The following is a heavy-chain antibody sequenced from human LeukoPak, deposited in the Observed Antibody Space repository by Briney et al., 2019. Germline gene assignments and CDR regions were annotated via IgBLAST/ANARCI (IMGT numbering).Heavy chain of an antibody. CDR3: ARVYYPRAFDI. Sequence: SSETPSLTCTVSGGSISSYYWSWIRQPPGKGLEWIGYIYYSGSTNYNPSLKSRVTISVDTSKNQFSLKLSSVTAADTAVYYCARVYYPRAFDIWGQGTMVTVSS. CDR2: IYYSGST. V-gene: IGHV4-59*01. D-gene: IGHD1-26*01. J-gene: IGHJ3*02. CDR1: GGSISSYY.